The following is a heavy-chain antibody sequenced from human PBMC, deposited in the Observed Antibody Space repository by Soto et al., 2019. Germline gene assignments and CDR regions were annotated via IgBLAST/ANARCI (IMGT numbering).Heavy chain of an antibody. Sequence: GGSLRLSCAASGFTFSSYWMHWVRQAPGKGLVWVSRINSDGSSTYYADSVKGRFTISTDNAKNTVYLQMNGLRAEDTAVYYCATVFDLWGQGTLVTVSS. CDR2: INSDGSST. CDR3: ATVFDL. J-gene: IGHJ5*02. V-gene: IGHV3-74*01. CDR1: GFTFSSYW.